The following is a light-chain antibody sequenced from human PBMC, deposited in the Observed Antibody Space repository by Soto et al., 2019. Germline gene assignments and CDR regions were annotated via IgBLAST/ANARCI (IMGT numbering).Light chain of an antibody. CDR1: QSVSSSY. CDR3: QQYGSSP. Sequence: EIVLTQSPGTLSLSPGERATLSCRASQSVSSSYLAWYQQKPGQAPRLLIYGASSRATGIPDRFSGSGSGTDFTLTISRLELEDFAVYYCQQYGSSPFGPWTKVDIK. J-gene: IGKJ3*01. V-gene: IGKV3-20*01. CDR2: GAS.